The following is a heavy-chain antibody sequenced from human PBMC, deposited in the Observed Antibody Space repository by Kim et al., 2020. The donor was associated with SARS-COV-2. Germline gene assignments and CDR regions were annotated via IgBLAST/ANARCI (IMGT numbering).Heavy chain of an antibody. V-gene: IGHV1-18*01. CDR2: ISTYNGNT. CDR1: GYPFDSYS. D-gene: IGHD3-10*01. J-gene: IGHJ5*02. Sequence: ASVKVSCKTSGYPFDSYSIGWIRQAPGQGLEWMGWISTYNGNTDFAQKFRGRLTMTKDTPATTVYMELGSLRSDDTAVYYCARYHNQGNWFDPWGQATLV. CDR3: ARYHNQGNWFDP.